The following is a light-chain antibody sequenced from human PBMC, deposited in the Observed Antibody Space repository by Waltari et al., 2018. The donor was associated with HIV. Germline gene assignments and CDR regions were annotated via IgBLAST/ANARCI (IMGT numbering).Light chain of an antibody. J-gene: IGKJ2*01. Sequence: DIQLTQSPSFLSASIGDRVTITCRASQDITTYLAWYQRHPGRAPRLLVYAGSTLETGVPSRFSGYGAGTEFTLTIIGLQPEDFATYYCQQIDSYPYTFGQGTKLEIK. CDR2: AGS. V-gene: IGKV1-9*01. CDR1: QDITTY. CDR3: QQIDSYPYT.